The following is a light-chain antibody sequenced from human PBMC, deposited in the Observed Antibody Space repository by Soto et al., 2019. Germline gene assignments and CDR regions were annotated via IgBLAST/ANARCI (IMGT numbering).Light chain of an antibody. V-gene: IGKV3-11*01. J-gene: IGKJ4*01. Sequence: DTVLTQSPATLSLSPGERATLSCRASQSVKNSLAWYQQKPGQAPRLLIYDTSKRATGIPARFSGSGSGTDFTLTISSLEPEDFAVYYCQQRSKWLLTFGGGTKVEIE. CDR1: QSVKNS. CDR2: DTS. CDR3: QQRSKWLLT.